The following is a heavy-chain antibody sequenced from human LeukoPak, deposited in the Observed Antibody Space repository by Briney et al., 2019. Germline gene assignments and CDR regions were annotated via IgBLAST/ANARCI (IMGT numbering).Heavy chain of an antibody. Sequence: GASVKVSCKASGYTFTGYYMHWVRQAPGQGLEWMGRINPNSGVTNYAQKFQGRVTMTRDTSISTAYMELSRLRSDDTAVYYCARLVRNYYYMGVWGKGTTVTVSS. D-gene: IGHD3-16*02. CDR2: INPNSGVT. CDR1: GYTFTGYY. V-gene: IGHV1-2*06. CDR3: ARLVRNYYYMGV. J-gene: IGHJ6*03.